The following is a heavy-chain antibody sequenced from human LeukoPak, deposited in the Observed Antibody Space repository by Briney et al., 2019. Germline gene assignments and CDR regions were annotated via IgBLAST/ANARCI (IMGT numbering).Heavy chain of an antibody. CDR3: ARGFYYDSSGYYYDY. Sequence: ASVKVSCKASGYTFTSYYMHWVRQAPGQGLEWMGWINPNSGGTNYAQKFQGRVTMTRDTSISTAYMELSRLRSDDTAVYYCARGFYYDSSGYYYDYWGQGTLVTVSS. CDR1: GYTFTSYY. D-gene: IGHD3-22*01. V-gene: IGHV1-2*02. CDR2: INPNSGGT. J-gene: IGHJ4*02.